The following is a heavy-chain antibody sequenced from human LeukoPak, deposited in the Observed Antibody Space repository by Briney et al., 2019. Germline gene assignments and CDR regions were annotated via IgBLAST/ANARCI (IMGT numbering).Heavy chain of an antibody. D-gene: IGHD3-22*01. CDR3: ARVYDSNDYCSDY. V-gene: IGHV1-46*01. CDR1: GSTFTSYS. Sequence: ASVNLSCLASGSTFTSYSIRWVRQAPGQGLEWVGLILSSGGNTSYAQKSPGRVTMTRDTSTSTVYMKLSSLRSEDTAVYYGARVYDSNDYCSDYWGQGTLVTVSS. J-gene: IGHJ4*02. CDR2: ILSSGGNT.